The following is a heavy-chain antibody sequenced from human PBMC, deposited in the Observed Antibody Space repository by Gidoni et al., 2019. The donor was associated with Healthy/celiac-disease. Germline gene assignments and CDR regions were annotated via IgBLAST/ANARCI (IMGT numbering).Heavy chain of an antibody. CDR1: GGSFSGYY. D-gene: IGHD6-13*01. V-gene: IGHV4-34*01. CDR2: INQSGST. J-gene: IGHJ6*02. Sequence: QVQLQQWGAGLWKPSETLSLTCAVYGGSFSGYYWSWIRQPPGKGLEWIGEINQSGSTNYTPSLKSRVTISVDTSKNQFSLKLSSVTAADTAVYYCARAIAAAGSAGDYYYYGMDVWGQGTTVTVSS. CDR3: ARAIAAAGSAGDYYYYGMDV.